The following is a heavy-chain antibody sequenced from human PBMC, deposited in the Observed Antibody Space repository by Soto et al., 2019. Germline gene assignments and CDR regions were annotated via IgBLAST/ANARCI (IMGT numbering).Heavy chain of an antibody. CDR3: ARDVSGWYYFDY. Sequence: QVQLVEPGGGVVQLGRPRRLSCAASGFPFSSYAMHWFRQPPGKGLEGGAVLSDAGSNKYYADPGKGRFTISRDNSRNTLYLQMNSLRAEDTAVYYCARDVSGWYYFDYWGQGTLVTVSS. V-gene: IGHV3-30-3*01. J-gene: IGHJ4*02. CDR2: LSDAGSNK. D-gene: IGHD6-19*01. CDR1: GFPFSSYA.